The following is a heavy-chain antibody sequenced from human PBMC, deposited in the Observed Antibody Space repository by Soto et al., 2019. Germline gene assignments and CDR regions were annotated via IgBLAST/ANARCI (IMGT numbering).Heavy chain of an antibody. D-gene: IGHD6-13*01. Sequence: SETLSLTCTVSGDSVSSGSYYWSWIRQPPGKGLEWIGYIYYSGSTNYNPSLKSRVTISVDTSKNQFSLKLSSVTAADTAVYYCAREWAAAGIGGSDAFDIWGQGTMVTVSS. CDR2: IYYSGST. CDR1: GDSVSSGSYY. J-gene: IGHJ3*02. V-gene: IGHV4-61*01. CDR3: AREWAAAGIGGSDAFDI.